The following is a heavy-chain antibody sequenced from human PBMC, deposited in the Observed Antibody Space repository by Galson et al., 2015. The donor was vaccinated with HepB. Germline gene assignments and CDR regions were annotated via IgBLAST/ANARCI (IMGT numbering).Heavy chain of an antibody. CDR1: GFTFSGSA. J-gene: IGHJ5*01. CDR3: ARALSAGYYGGWFDS. V-gene: IGHV3-74*01. CDR2: INSGGTMT. D-gene: IGHD3-22*01. Sequence: SLRLSCAASGFTFSGSAMYWVRQVPGKGLVWVSRINSGGTMTNYADSVKGRFTISRDNGKNTLYLQMNSLRAEDTAVYYCARALSAGYYGGWFDSWGQGTLVTVSS.